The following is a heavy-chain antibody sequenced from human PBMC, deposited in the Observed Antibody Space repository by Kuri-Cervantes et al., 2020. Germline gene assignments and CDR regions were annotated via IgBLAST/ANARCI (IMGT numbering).Heavy chain of an antibody. J-gene: IGHJ4*02. D-gene: IGHD7-27*01. CDR3: ARGLGKTGDDY. CDR1: GFTFDDYA. CDR2: ISSSGSII. Sequence: GGSLRLSCAASGFTFDDYAMHWVRQAPGKGLEWVAYISSSGSIISYTDSVKGRFTISRDNAKNSLYLQMNSLRAEDTAVYYCARGLGKTGDDYWGQGILVTVSS. V-gene: IGHV3-11*04.